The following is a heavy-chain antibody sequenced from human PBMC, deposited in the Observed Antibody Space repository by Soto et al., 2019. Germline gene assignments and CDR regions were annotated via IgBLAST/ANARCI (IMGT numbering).Heavy chain of an antibody. D-gene: IGHD5-12*01. CDR1: GGSFSGYY. Sequence: SETLSLTCAVYGGSFSGYYWSWIRQPPGKGLEWIGEINHSGSTNYNPSLKSRVTISVDTSKNQFSLKLSSVTAADTAVYYCARGKWLRLGLDYWGQGTLVTVS. CDR3: ARGKWLRLGLDY. CDR2: INHSGST. V-gene: IGHV4-34*01. J-gene: IGHJ4*02.